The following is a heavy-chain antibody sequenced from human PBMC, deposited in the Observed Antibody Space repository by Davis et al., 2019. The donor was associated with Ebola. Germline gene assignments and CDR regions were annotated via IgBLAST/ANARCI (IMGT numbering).Heavy chain of an antibody. CDR2: IYPGDSDT. V-gene: IGHV5-51*01. Sequence: GESLKISCKGSGYSFTSYWIGWVRQMPGKGLEWMGIIYPGDSDTRYSPSFQGQVTISADKSISTAYLQWSSLKASDTAMYYCARRGATGVVRGHYYYYGMDVWGQGTTVTVSS. CDR1: GYSFTSYW. J-gene: IGHJ6*02. CDR3: ARRGATGVVRGHYYYYGMDV. D-gene: IGHD2-15*01.